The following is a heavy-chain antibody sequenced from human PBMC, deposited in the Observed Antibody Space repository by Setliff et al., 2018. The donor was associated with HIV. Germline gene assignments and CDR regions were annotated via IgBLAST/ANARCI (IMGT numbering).Heavy chain of an antibody. CDR1: GGSISSGGYC. Sequence: SETLSLTCTVSGGSISSGGYCWSWIRQQPGKGLEWIGYIYYSGSTYYNPSLKSRVTISVDTSKNQFSLKLSSVTAADTAVYYCARGYPVSYYYYMDVWGKGTTVTVSS. CDR2: IYYSGST. V-gene: IGHV4-31*03. CDR3: ARGYPVSYYYYMDV. J-gene: IGHJ6*03. D-gene: IGHD3-16*02.